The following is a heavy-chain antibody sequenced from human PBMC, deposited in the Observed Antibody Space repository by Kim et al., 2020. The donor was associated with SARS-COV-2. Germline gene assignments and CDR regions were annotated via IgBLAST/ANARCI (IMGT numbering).Heavy chain of an antibody. V-gene: IGHV3-74*01. J-gene: IGHJ4*02. CDR3: VRGGAEFDY. Sequence: GGSLRLSCAASGFTFSSHWMHWVRQAPGKGLVWVSRINSDGSTTSYADSVKGRFTISRDNAKNTMYLQMNSLGDEDTAMYYCVRGGAEFDYWGQGTLVTVSS. CDR2: INSDGSTT. CDR1: GFTFSSHW.